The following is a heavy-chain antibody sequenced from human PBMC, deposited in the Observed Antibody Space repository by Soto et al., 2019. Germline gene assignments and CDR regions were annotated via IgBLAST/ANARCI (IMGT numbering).Heavy chain of an antibody. Sequence: SETLSLTCTVSGGSISSSSYYWGWIRQPPGKGLEWIGSIYYSGSTYYNPSLKSRVTISVATSKNQFSLKLSSVTAADTAVYYCARQVYSSKKFDPWGQGTLVTVSS. D-gene: IGHD6-13*01. CDR3: ARQVYSSKKFDP. V-gene: IGHV4-39*01. CDR1: GGSISSSSYY. J-gene: IGHJ5*02. CDR2: IYYSGST.